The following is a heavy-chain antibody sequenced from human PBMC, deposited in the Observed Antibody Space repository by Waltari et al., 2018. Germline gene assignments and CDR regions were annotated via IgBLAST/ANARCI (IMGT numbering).Heavy chain of an antibody. Sequence: QLQLQESGPGLVKPSETLSLTCTVSGGSISSNYNWGWLRQPPGKGLEWMGNMQYRGSTFYNPSLKSRVTISLDTWSNQFSLRLSSVGAADTAVYFCGRIAFGDDGGYFQHWGQGTLVTVSS. CDR3: GRIAFGDDGGYFQH. CDR2: MQYRGST. CDR1: GGSISSNYN. V-gene: IGHV4-39*01. J-gene: IGHJ1*01. D-gene: IGHD4-17*01.